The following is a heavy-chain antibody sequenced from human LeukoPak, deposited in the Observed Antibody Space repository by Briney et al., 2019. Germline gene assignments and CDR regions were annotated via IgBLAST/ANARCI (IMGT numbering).Heavy chain of an antibody. D-gene: IGHD6-25*01. CDR3: ARWGSELPDDAFDV. CDR1: GFTFSRYW. CDR2: IRQDGSEK. Sequence: GGSLRLSRAASGFTFSRYWMSWVRQAPGKGLEWVANIRQDGSEKHYLDSVKGRITISRDNAKNSIYLQMDSLRVEDTAVYFCARWGSELPDDAFDVWGQGTMVTVSS. J-gene: IGHJ3*01. V-gene: IGHV3-7*01.